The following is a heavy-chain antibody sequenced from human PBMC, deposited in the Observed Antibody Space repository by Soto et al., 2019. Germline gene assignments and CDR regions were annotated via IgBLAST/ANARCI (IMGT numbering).Heavy chain of an antibody. CDR2: MYYSGST. D-gene: IGHD1-26*01. Sequence: SETLSLTCTVSGGSISRYYWNWIRQPPGKGLEWIGYMYYSGSTSYNPSLKSRVTISVDTSKKQFSLKLSSVTAADTAVYYCAGGTYWYYFDYWGQGTPVTVSS. V-gene: IGHV4-59*01. CDR3: AGGTYWYYFDY. J-gene: IGHJ4*02. CDR1: GGSISRYY.